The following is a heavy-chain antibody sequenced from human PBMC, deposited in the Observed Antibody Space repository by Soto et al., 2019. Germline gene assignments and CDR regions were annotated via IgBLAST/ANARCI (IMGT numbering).Heavy chain of an antibody. D-gene: IGHD2-8*02. CDR3: TGEVASGY. Sequence: QVQLVESGGGVVQPGRTLRLSCAASGCTVSRYGMHWVRQAPGKGMEWVAVISRDGGTKYYADSVKGRFTISRDNSRNTLFLEINSLRGDDMAVYYCTGEVASGYWGQGTLVTVSS. J-gene: IGHJ4*02. CDR2: ISRDGGTK. V-gene: IGHV3-30*03. CDR1: GCTVSRYG.